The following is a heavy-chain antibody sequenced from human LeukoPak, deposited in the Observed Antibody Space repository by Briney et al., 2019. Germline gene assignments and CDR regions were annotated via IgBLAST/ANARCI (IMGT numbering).Heavy chain of an antibody. CDR1: GYSISSGYY. V-gene: IGHV4-38-2*02. J-gene: IGHJ6*03. CDR2: IYHSGST. D-gene: IGHD3-10*01. Sequence: PSETLSLTCTVSGYSISSGYYWDWIRQPPGKGLEWIGSIYHSGSTFYNPSLKNRVTISVDTSKNQFSLKLSSVTAADTAVYYCARDLGALWFGEFPSYMDVWGKGTTVTVSS. CDR3: ARDLGALWFGEFPSYMDV.